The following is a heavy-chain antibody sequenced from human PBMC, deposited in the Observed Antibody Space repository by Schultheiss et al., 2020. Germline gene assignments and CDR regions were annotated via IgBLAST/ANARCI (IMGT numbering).Heavy chain of an antibody. D-gene: IGHD6-13*01. CDR1: GFTFSSYS. CDR3: ARDSYSISWQLRVYFDY. Sequence: GGSLRLSCAASGFTFSSYSMNWVRQAPGKGLEWVSYISSSSSTIYYADSVKGRFTISRDNSKNSLYLQMNSLRAEDTAVYYCARDSYSISWQLRVYFDYWGQGTMVTVSS. V-gene: IGHV3-48*01. J-gene: IGHJ4*02. CDR2: ISSSSSTI.